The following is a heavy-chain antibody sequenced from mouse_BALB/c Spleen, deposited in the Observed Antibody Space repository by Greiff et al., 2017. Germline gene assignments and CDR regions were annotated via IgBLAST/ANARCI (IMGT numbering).Heavy chain of an antibody. CDR3: ARGRGTWFAY. D-gene: IGHD4-1*01. V-gene: IGHV3-6*02. J-gene: IGHJ3*01. CDR2: ISYDGSN. Sequence: EVKLVESGPGLVKPSQSLSLTCSVTGYSITSGYYWNWLRQFPGNKLEWMGYISYDGSNNYNPSLKNRISITRDTTKNQFFLKLNSVTTEDTATYYCARGRGTWFAYWGQGTLVTVSA. CDR1: GYSITSGYY.